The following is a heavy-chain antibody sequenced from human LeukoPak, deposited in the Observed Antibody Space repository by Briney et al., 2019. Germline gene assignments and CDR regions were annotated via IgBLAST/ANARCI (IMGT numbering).Heavy chain of an antibody. V-gene: IGHV4-59*12. Sequence: SETLSLTCTVSGGSISSYYWSWIRQPPGKGLEWIGYIYYSGSTNYNPSLKSRVTLPVDTSERHFSLNLRSVTAADTAVYYCACAYSTGFFDYWGQGKLVTVSS. CDR1: GGSISSYY. CDR3: ACAYSTGFFDY. D-gene: IGHD5-18*01. CDR2: IYYSGST. J-gene: IGHJ4*02.